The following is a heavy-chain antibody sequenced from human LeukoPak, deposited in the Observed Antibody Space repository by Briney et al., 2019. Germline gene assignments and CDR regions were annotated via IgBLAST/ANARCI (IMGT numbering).Heavy chain of an antibody. Sequence: SETLSLTCTVSGASITGHYLTWIRQPPGNGLEWIGYISHIGSTNYNPSLRSRVTISVDTSKNQFSLKLTSVTAADTALYYCARDRISINALDMWGQGTMVTVSS. J-gene: IGHJ3*02. V-gene: IGHV4-59*11. CDR1: GASITGHY. D-gene: IGHD1-14*01. CDR3: ARDRISINALDM. CDR2: ISHIGST.